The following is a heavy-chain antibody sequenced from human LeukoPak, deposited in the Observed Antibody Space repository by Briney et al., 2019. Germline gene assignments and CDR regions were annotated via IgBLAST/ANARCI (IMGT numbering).Heavy chain of an antibody. D-gene: IGHD3-3*01. CDR3: ARDSQNPSYYDFWSGYRNPFDY. Sequence: PSETLSLTCTVSGYSISSGYYWGWIRQPPGKGLEWIWSIYHSGSTYYNPSLKSRVTISVDTSKNQFSLKLSSVTAADTAVYYCARDSQNPSYYDFWSGYRNPFDYWGQGTLVTVSS. V-gene: IGHV4-38-2*02. J-gene: IGHJ4*02. CDR1: GYSISSGYY. CDR2: IYHSGST.